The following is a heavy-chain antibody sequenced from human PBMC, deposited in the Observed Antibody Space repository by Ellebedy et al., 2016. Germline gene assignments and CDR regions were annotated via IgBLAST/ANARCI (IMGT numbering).Heavy chain of an antibody. D-gene: IGHD3-22*01. Sequence: ASVKVSCKASGGTFSSYAISWVRQAPGQGLEWMGGIIPILGIANYAQKFQGRVTITADKSTSTAYMELSSLRSEDTAVYYCARGEGYYDSSGSKFDYWGQGTLVTVSS. CDR1: GGTFSSYA. CDR2: IIPILGIA. V-gene: IGHV1-69*10. CDR3: ARGEGYYDSSGSKFDY. J-gene: IGHJ4*02.